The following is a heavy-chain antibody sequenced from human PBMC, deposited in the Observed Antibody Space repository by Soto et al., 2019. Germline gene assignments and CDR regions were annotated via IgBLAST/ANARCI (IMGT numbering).Heavy chain of an antibody. D-gene: IGHD3-22*01. CDR2: IIPMFGTE. Sequence: QVQLVQSGAEVKKPGSSVKVSCKASGDTFSSYAINWVRQAPGQGLEWMGGIIPMFGTEKYAQKFKGRVTSTAGESTSTVYMELSSLRSEDTAVYYCARVGPAHYYDRSGYYSPLDDWGQGTLVTVSS. J-gene: IGHJ4*02. CDR1: GDTFSSYA. V-gene: IGHV1-69*01. CDR3: ARVGPAHYYDRSGYYSPLDD.